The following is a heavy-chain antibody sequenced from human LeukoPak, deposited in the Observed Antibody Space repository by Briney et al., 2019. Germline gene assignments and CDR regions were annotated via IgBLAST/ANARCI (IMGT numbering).Heavy chain of an antibody. J-gene: IGHJ4*02. D-gene: IGHD3-3*01. CDR2: ISYDGSNK. CDR1: GFTFSSYA. V-gene: IGHV3-30*04. Sequence: GGSLRLSCAASGFTFSSYAMHWVRQAPGKGLEWVAVISYDGSNKYYADSVKGRFTISRDNSKNTLYLQMNSLRAEDTAVYYCARSTRLLEWLLPFDYWGQGTLVTVSS. CDR3: ARSTRLLEWLLPFDY.